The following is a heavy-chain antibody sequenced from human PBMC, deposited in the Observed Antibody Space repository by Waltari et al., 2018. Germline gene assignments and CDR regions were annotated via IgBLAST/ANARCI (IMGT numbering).Heavy chain of an antibody. CDR2: ITGNGGST. D-gene: IGHD5-18*01. Sequence: EVQLVESGGGLVQPGGSLRLSCAGSGFTFTPYTMHWVRQAPGKGLEYVSAITGNGGSTYYADSVKGRFTISRDNSRNTLYLHMGSLRAEDTAVYFCARDSAMVKFDCWGQGTLVTVSS. CDR3: ARDSAMVKFDC. CDR1: GFTFTPYT. J-gene: IGHJ4*02. V-gene: IGHV3-64*07.